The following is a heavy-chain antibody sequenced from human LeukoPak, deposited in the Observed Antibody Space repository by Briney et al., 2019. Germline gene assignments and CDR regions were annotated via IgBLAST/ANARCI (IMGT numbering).Heavy chain of an antibody. CDR1: EFTFSSYA. CDR2: ISYDGSNK. V-gene: IGHV3-30*01. CDR3: ARPTRVWGSN. Sequence: PGGSLRLSCAASEFTFSSYAMHWVRQAPGKGLEWVAVISYDGSNKYYADSVKGRFTISRDNSKNTLYLQMNSLRAEDTAVYYCARPTRVWGSNWGQGTLVTVSS. D-gene: IGHD3-16*01. J-gene: IGHJ4*02.